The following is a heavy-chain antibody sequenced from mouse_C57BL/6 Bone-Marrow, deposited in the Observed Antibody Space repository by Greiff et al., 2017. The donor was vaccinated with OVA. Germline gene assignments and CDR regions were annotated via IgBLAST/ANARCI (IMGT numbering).Heavy chain of an antibody. CDR2: ISSGSSTI. J-gene: IGHJ4*01. V-gene: IGHV5-17*01. CDR1: GFTFSDYG. Sequence: DVMLVESGGGLVKPGGSLKLSCAASGFTFSDYGMHWVRQAPEKGLEWVAYISSGSSTIYYADTVKGRFTISRDNAKNTLFLQMTSLRSEDTAMYYCASRYYYGSSYSYYAMDYWGQGTSVTVSS. CDR3: ASRYYYGSSYSYYAMDY. D-gene: IGHD1-1*01.